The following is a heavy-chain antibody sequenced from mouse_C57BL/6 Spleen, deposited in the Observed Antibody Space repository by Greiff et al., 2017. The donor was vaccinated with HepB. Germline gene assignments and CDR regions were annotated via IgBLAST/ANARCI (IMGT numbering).Heavy chain of an antibody. CDR3: ARHGDGYLYYFDY. V-gene: IGHV5-9*01. Sequence: ESGGGLVKPGGSLKLSCAASGFTFSSYTMSWVRQTPEKRLEWVATISGGGGNTYYPDSVKGRFTISRDNAKNTLYLQMSSLRSEDTALYYCARHGDGYLYYFDYWGQGTTLTVSS. J-gene: IGHJ2*01. D-gene: IGHD2-3*01. CDR2: ISGGGGNT. CDR1: GFTFSSYT.